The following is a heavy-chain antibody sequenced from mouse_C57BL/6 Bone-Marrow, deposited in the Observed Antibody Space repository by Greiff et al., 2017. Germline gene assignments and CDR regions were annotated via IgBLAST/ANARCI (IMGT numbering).Heavy chain of an antibody. CDR2: IWSGGST. D-gene: IGHD1-1*01. Sequence: QVQLKESGPGLVQPSQSLSITCTVSGFSLTSYGVHWVRQSPGKGLEWLGVIWSGGSTDYNAAFISRLSISKDNSKSQVFFKMNSLQADDTAIYYCATFYGSSYECAMDYWGQGTSVTVSS. J-gene: IGHJ4*01. CDR3: ATFYGSSYECAMDY. CDR1: GFSLTSYG. V-gene: IGHV2-2*01.